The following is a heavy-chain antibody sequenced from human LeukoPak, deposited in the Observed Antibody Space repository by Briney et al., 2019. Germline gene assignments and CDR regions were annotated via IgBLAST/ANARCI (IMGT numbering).Heavy chain of an antibody. CDR2: HSHSGST. J-gene: IGHJ4*02. Sequence: PSETLSLTCTVSGASINSYTYYWGWLRQPPGKGLEWIVTHSHSGSTNYNPSLKSRVTISVDNSKNQFSLKLSSATAGETAVYYCARVHHYDFWSGYTNFDYWGQGTLVTVSS. CDR1: GASINSYTYY. CDR3: ARVHHYDFWSGYTNFDY. V-gene: IGHV4-39*07. D-gene: IGHD3-3*01.